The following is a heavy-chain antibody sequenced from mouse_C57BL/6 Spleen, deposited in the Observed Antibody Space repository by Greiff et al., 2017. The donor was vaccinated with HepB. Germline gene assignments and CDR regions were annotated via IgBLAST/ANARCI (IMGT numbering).Heavy chain of an antibody. CDR3: ARHAGDYDYFDY. CDR2: ISNGGGST. CDR1: GFTFSDYY. D-gene: IGHD2-4*01. J-gene: IGHJ2*01. Sequence: EVQRVESGGGLVQPGGSLKLSCAASGFTFSDYYMYWVRQTPEKRLEWVAYISNGGGSTYYPDTVKDRFTISRDNAKNTLYLQMSRLKSEDTAMYYCARHAGDYDYFDYWGQGTTLTVSS. V-gene: IGHV5-12*01.